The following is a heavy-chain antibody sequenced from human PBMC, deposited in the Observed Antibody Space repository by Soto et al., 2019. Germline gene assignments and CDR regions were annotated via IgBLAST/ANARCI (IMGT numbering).Heavy chain of an antibody. Sequence: QVQLVQSGAEVKKPGSSVKVSCKASGGTFSSYTISWVRQAPGQGLEWMGRIIPILGIANYAQKFQGRVTITADKSTSTAYMELSSLRSEDTAVYYCARGAGTTYYYYGMDVWGQGTTVTVSS. V-gene: IGHV1-69*02. CDR2: IIPILGIA. CDR3: ARGAGTTYYYYGMDV. CDR1: GGTFSSYT. D-gene: IGHD1-1*01. J-gene: IGHJ6*02.